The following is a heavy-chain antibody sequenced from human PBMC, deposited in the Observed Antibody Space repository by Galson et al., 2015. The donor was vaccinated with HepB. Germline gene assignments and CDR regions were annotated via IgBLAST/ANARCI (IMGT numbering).Heavy chain of an antibody. D-gene: IGHD3-22*01. CDR3: AKAGYYDSSGYYELDY. CDR1: GFTFSSYG. V-gene: IGHV3-30*18. Sequence: SLRLSCAASGFTFSSYGMHWVRQAPGKGLEWVAVISYDGSNKYYADSVKGRFTISRDNSKNTLYLQMNSLRAEDTAVYYCAKAGYYDSSGYYELDYWGQGTPVTVSS. J-gene: IGHJ4*02. CDR2: ISYDGSNK.